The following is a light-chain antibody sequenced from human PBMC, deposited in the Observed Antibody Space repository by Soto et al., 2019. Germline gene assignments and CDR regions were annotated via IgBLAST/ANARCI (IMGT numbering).Light chain of an antibody. J-gene: IGLJ3*02. V-gene: IGLV2-8*01. Sequence: QSALTQPPSASGSPGQSVTISCTGTTGDIGAFNYVSWYQQRPGKAPKLIIYEVTRRPSGVPDRIFASKSGTSASLAISGLQSEDEADYYCATWDDSLNGGVFGGGTKLTV. CDR1: TGDIGAFNY. CDR3: ATWDDSLNGGV. CDR2: EVT.